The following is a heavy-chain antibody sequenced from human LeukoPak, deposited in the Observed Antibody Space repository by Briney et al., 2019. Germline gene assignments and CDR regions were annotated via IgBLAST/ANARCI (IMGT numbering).Heavy chain of an antibody. J-gene: IGHJ4*02. V-gene: IGHV4-39*01. D-gene: IGHD2-21*02. CDR1: GGSIRSSNYF. CDR3: ARRPFYCNGGDCYSFDH. CDR2: IYSSGST. Sequence: PSETLSLTCTVSGGSIRSSNYFWGWIRQPPGKGLEWIGNIYSSGSTYYNPSLKSRVTISVDTSKNQFSLKVESVIAADTAVYYCARRPFYCNGGDCYSFDHWGQGTLITVSS.